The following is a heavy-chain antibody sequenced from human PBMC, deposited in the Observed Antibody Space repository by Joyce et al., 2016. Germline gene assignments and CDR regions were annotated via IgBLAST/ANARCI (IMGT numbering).Heavy chain of an antibody. V-gene: IGHV1-2*02. Sequence: QVQLVQSGAEVKKPGASVKVSCKASGYTFTDYYMHWVRQAPGQGLEWMGCINPDSGGTNYAQKFQGRVTMTRDTSVSTTYMELRRLRSDDTAVYYCARGGYYGPYYFDYWGQGTLVTVSS. D-gene: IGHD3-3*01. CDR1: GYTFTDYY. CDR3: ARGGYYGPYYFDY. J-gene: IGHJ4*02. CDR2: INPDSGGT.